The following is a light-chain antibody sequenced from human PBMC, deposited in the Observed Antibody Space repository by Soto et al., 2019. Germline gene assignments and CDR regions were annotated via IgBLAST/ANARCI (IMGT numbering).Light chain of an antibody. CDR2: GAS. V-gene: IGKV3-20*01. CDR3: QQYGSSPT. Sequence: PATLSLSPGEGATLSCRASQSVSSSYLAWYXQXPXXXPXXLIYGASSRATGIPDRFSGSASGTDFTLTISRLEPEDFAVYYCQQYGSSPTFGQGTKVDIK. J-gene: IGKJ1*01. CDR1: QSVSSSY.